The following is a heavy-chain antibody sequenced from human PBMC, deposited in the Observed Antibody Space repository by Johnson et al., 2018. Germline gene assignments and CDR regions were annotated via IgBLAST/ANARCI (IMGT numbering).Heavy chain of an antibody. CDR3: ARGEDIVVVPADPYYYYGMDV. CDR2: IIPIFATT. D-gene: IGHD2-2*01. Sequence: VQLGEAGAEVKKAGSSVKVSCNASGGTFSSYAISWVRQAPGQGLGWMGGIIPIFATTNYAQKFQGRGTNTADESTSTAYMELSSLRCEDTAVYYCARGEDIVVVPADPYYYYGMDVWGQGTTVTVSS. CDR1: GGTFSSYA. V-gene: IGHV1-69*01. J-gene: IGHJ6*02.